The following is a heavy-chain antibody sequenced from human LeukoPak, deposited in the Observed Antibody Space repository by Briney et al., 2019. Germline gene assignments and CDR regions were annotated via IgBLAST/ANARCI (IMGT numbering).Heavy chain of an antibody. V-gene: IGHV4-4*07. CDR1: GGSISGYY. D-gene: IGHD6-6*01. CDR2: IYTSGSP. J-gene: IGHJ6*03. Sequence: SETLSLTCTVSGGSISGYYWSWIRQPAGKGLEWIGRIYTSGSPNYNPSLKSRVTMSVDTSKNQFSLKLSSVTAADTAVYYCARSSSSEGYYYYYMDVWGKGTTVTVSS. CDR3: ARSSSSEGYYYYYMDV.